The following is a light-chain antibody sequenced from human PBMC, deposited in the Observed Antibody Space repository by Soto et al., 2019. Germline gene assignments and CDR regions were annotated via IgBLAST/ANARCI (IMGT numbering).Light chain of an antibody. Sequence: EIVLTQSPGTLSLSPGERATLSFGASHTLSNGFIAWYQQKPGQAPRLLIYDTSSRAAGVPDRYSASGSGTDFTLTISRLEPEDFAVYYCQQYGSSGTFGQGTKVDIK. V-gene: IGKV3-20*01. CDR2: DTS. CDR1: HTLSNGF. CDR3: QQYGSSGT. J-gene: IGKJ1*01.